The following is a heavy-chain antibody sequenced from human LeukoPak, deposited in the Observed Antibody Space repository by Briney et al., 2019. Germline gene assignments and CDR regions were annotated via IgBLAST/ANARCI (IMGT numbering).Heavy chain of an antibody. Sequence: GGSDRLSCAASGFTFSTYSMNWVRQAPGKGLEWVSSISPSSGYIYYADSVKGRFTISRDNAKNSLYLQMNYLRAEDTAVYYCASVPSDYWGQGTLVTASS. J-gene: IGHJ4*02. CDR2: ISPSSGYI. CDR1: GFTFSTYS. CDR3: ASVPSDY. V-gene: IGHV3-21*06.